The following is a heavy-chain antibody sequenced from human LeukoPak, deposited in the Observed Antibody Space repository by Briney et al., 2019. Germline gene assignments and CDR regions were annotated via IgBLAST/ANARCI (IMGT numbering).Heavy chain of an antibody. CDR2: IWYDGSNK. V-gene: IGHV3-33*07. CDR3: ARARGWQPNYYYYYMDV. Sequence: GGSLRLSCIPSGFTFNSYAMFWVRQAPGKGLEWVSLIWYDGSNKYYADSVEGRFTISRDNSKNTLYLQMNSLRAEDTAVYYCARARGWQPNYYYYYMDVWGTGTTVTVSS. D-gene: IGHD2-15*01. J-gene: IGHJ6*03. CDR1: GFTFNSYA.